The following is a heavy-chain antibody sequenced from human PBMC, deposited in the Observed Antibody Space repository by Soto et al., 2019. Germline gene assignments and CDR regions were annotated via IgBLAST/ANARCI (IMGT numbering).Heavy chain of an antibody. CDR3: AKERGEGSAMDV. CDR1: GFTFSSYA. J-gene: IGHJ6*02. V-gene: IGHV3-23*01. D-gene: IGHD3-16*01. CDR2: ISGSGGST. Sequence: EVQLLESGGGLVQPGGSLRLSCAASGFTFSSYAMSWVRQAPGKGLEWVSTISGSGGSTYYADSVKGRFTISRDNSKNTRNRQMNRLKAEDTAVYYCAKERGEGSAMDVWGQGTTVTVSS.